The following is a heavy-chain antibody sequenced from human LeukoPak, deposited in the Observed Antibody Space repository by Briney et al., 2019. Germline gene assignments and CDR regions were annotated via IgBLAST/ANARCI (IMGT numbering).Heavy chain of an antibody. CDR2: INPGGGST. V-gene: IGHV1-46*01. D-gene: IGHD5-12*01. J-gene: IGHJ4*02. CDR1: GYTFSSYH. Sequence: GASVKVSCKASGYTFSSYHMHWVRQAPGQGLEWMGLINPGGGSTIYAQKFQDRVTMTRDTSTGTVYMELSSLRSDDTAVYYCTRGLYGGYRGDYWGQGTLVTVSS. CDR3: TRGLYGGYRGDY.